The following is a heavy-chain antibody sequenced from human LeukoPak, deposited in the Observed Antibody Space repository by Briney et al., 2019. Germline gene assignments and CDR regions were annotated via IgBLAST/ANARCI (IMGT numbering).Heavy chain of an antibody. CDR1: GGSISTYY. CDR3: ARLWAPTTRVGGYFDY. V-gene: IGHV4-59*08. CDR2: LYHSGST. J-gene: IGHJ4*02. Sequence: SETLSLTCTVSGGSISTYYLSWIRQPPGKGLEWIGYLYHSGSTYYNPSLKSRVTISVDTSKNQFSLKLSSVTAADTAVYYCARLWAPTTRVGGYFDYWGQGTLVTVSS. D-gene: IGHD1-14*01.